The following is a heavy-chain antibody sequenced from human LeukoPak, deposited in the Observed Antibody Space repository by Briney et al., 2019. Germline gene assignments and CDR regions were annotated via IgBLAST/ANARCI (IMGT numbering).Heavy chain of an antibody. J-gene: IGHJ1*01. CDR3: ARGEAAAGKEYFQH. V-gene: IGHV4-59*12. CDR1: GGSISSYY. CDR2: IYYSGST. Sequence: SGTLSLTCTVSGGSISSYYWSWIRQPPGKGLEWIGYIYYSGSTNYNPSLKSRVTISVDTSKNQFSLKLSSVTAADTAVYYCARGEAAAGKEYFQHWGQGTLVTVSS. D-gene: IGHD6-13*01.